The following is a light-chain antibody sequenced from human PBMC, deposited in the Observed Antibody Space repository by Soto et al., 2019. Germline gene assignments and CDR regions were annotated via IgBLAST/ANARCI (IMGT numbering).Light chain of an antibody. CDR1: QSVSSY. J-gene: IGKJ1*01. Sequence: EIVLTQSPATLSLSPGERATLSCRASQSVSSYLAWYQQKPGQAPRLLIYDASNRATGIPARFSGSGSGTDFTLPISSLEPEDFAVYYCQQRSNWPVTFGQGTEVEIK. CDR2: DAS. V-gene: IGKV3-11*01. CDR3: QQRSNWPVT.